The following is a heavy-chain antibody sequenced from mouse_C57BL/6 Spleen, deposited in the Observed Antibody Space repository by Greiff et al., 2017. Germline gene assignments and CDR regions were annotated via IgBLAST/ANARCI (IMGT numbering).Heavy chain of an antibody. J-gene: IGHJ2*01. CDR2: IDPSDSYT. D-gene: IGHD2-2*01. CDR3: ARNGYDGGYSDN. Sequence: QVQLQQPGAELVMPGASVKLSCKASGYTFTSYWMHWVKQRPGQGLEWIGEIDPSDSYTNYNQKFKGKSTLTVDKSSSTAYMQLSSLTSEDSAVYYSARNGYDGGYSDNWGEGTTLTVSS. CDR1: GYTFTSYW. V-gene: IGHV1-69*01.